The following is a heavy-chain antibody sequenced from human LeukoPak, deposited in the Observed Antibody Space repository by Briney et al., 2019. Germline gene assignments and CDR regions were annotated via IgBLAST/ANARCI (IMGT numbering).Heavy chain of an antibody. CDR3: ASTITSGFTIFGTFDY. CDR1: GGSISSGSYY. J-gene: IGHJ4*02. CDR2: IYTSGST. V-gene: IGHV4-61*02. D-gene: IGHD3-3*01. Sequence: ASETLSLTCTVSGGSISSGSYYWSWIRQPAGKGLEWIGRIYTSGSTNYNPSLKSRVTISVDTSKNQFSLKLSSVTAADTAVYYCASTITSGFTIFGTFDYWGQGTLVTVPS.